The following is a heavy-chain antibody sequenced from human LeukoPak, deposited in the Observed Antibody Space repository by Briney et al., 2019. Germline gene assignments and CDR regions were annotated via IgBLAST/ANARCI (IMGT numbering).Heavy chain of an antibody. CDR1: GGTFSSYA. CDR3: ASSEWEPARVLGSNWFDP. D-gene: IGHD1-26*01. V-gene: IGHV1-69*04. Sequence: ASVKVSCKASGGTFSSYAISWVRQAPGQGLEWMGRIIPILGIANYAQKFQGRVTITADKSTSTAYMELSSLRSEDTAVYYCASSEWEPARVLGSNWFDPWGQGTLVTVSS. J-gene: IGHJ5*02. CDR2: IIPILGIA.